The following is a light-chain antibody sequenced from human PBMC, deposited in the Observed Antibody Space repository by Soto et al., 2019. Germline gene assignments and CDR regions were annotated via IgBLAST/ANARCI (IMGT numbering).Light chain of an antibody. CDR2: AAS. Sequence: DIQMTQSPSSLSASVGGRVTITCRASQSISTYLHWYQQKPGKAPNLLIYAASTLQSGVPSRFSGSGSGTDFTLTISSLQPEDVATYFCQHGYSTPLTLGGGTKVDIK. J-gene: IGKJ4*01. V-gene: IGKV1-39*01. CDR3: QHGYSTPLT. CDR1: QSISTY.